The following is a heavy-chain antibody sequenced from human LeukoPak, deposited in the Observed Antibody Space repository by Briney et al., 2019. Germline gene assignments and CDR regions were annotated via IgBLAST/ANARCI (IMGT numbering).Heavy chain of an antibody. CDR3: ARDEGQYGMDV. CDR1: GFTFSSYT. V-gene: IGHV3-48*04. J-gene: IGHJ6*02. CDR2: ISSSSRII. Sequence: PGGSLRLSCAASGFTFSSYTMNWVRQAPGKGLEWVSFISSSSRIIHYADSVKGRFTISRDNAKNSLYLQMNSLRAEDTAVYYCARDEGQYGMDVWGQGTTVTVSS.